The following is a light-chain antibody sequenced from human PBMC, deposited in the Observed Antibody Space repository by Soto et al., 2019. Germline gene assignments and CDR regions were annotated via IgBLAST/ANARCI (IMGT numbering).Light chain of an antibody. V-gene: IGKV3-20*01. CDR1: QRLFNSY. J-gene: IGKJ2*01. Sequence: EIVLTQSPGTLSLFPGARATLSCRASQRLFNSYLAWYQQKPGQAPRLLIYDASSRDAVVPDMVTGGGSGTDFALSISGLGPEDFAFCFCQHYERPPFVFGQGTKLEIK. CDR3: QHYERPPFV. CDR2: DAS.